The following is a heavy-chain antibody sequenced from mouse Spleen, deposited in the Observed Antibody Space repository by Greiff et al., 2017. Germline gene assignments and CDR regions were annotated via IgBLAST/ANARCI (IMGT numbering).Heavy chain of an antibody. Sequence: QVQLKESGPGLVQPSQSLSITCTVSGFSLTSYGVHWVRQSPGKGLEWLGVIWSGGSTDYNAAFISRLSISKDNSKSQVFFKMNSLQADDTAIYYCARGSFYWYFDVWGAGTTVTVSS. CDR2: IWSGGST. J-gene: IGHJ1*01. CDR1: GFSLTSYG. V-gene: IGHV2-2*01. CDR3: ARGSFYWYFDV.